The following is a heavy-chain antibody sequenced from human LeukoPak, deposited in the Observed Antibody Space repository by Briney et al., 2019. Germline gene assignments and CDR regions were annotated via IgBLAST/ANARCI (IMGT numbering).Heavy chain of an antibody. V-gene: IGHV1-69*13. D-gene: IGHD3-10*01. J-gene: IGHJ5*02. CDR1: GGTFSSYA. CDR3: ARSVGMVRVNWFDP. CDR2: IIPIFGTA. Sequence: SVKVSCKASGGTFSSYAISWVRQAPGQGLEGMGGIIPIFGTANYAQKFQGRVTITADESTSTAYMELSSLRSEDTAVYYCARSVGMVRVNWFDPWGQGTLVTVSS.